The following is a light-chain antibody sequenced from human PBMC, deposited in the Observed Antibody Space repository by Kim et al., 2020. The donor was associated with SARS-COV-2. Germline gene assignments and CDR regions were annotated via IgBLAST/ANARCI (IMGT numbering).Light chain of an antibody. CDR1: SLRSYY. Sequence: SSELTQDPAVSVALGQTVRITCQGDSLRSYYATWYQQKPGQAPIFVIYGKNNRPSGIPDRFSGSSSGNTASLTITGNQAGDEADYYCNSRDSNDNVVFGGGTQLTVL. J-gene: IGLJ2*01. CDR3: NSRDSNDNVV. V-gene: IGLV3-19*01. CDR2: GKN.